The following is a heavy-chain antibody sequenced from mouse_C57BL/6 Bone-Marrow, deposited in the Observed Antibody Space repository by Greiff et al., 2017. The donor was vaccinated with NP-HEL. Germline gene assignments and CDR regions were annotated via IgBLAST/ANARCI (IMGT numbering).Heavy chain of an antibody. CDR3: ARGEEDY. CDR1: GYSITSGYY. CDR2: ISYDGSN. V-gene: IGHV3-6*01. Sequence: EVKLMESGPGLVKPSQSLSLTCSVTGYSITSGYYWNWIRQFPGNKLEWMGYISYDGSNNYNPSLKNRISITRDTSKNQFFLKLNSVTTEDTATYYCARGEEDYWGQGTTLTVSS. J-gene: IGHJ2*01.